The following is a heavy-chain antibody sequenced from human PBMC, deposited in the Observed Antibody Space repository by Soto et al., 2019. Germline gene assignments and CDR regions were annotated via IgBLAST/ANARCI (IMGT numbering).Heavy chain of an antibody. CDR3: AREPSSLAAAGSSYGLDV. J-gene: IGHJ6*02. V-gene: IGHV1-46*01. CDR2: FNPSDDTT. D-gene: IGHD6-13*01. CDR1: GYTFTNYY. Sequence: QVQLVQSGAEVKKPGASVKVSCKASGYTFTNYYMHWVRQAPGQGLEWVGMFNPSDDTTYYAQKFQGRVNMTRDTYTSTVYMELRSLRSDDTAVYYCAREPSSLAAAGSSYGLDVWGQGTSVTVSS.